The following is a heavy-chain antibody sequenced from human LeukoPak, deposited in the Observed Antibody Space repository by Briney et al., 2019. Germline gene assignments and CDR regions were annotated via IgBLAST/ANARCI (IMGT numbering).Heavy chain of an antibody. CDR1: GGSIGSYY. D-gene: IGHD3-10*01. V-gene: IGHV4-4*07. CDR3: ARAVGSGSFQTYYYYMDV. J-gene: IGHJ6*03. Sequence: PSETLSLTCTVSGGSIGSYYWSWIRQPAGKGLEWIGRIYTSGSINYNPSLKSRVAMSVDTSKNQFSLKLSSVTAADTAVHYCARAVGSGSFQTYYYYMDVWGKGTTVTISS. CDR2: IYTSGSI.